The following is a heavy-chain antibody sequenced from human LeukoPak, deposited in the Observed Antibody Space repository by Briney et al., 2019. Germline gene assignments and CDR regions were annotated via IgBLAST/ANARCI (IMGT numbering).Heavy chain of an antibody. V-gene: IGHV1-69*05. CDR2: IIPIFGTA. CDR1: GGTFSSYA. Sequence: GASVKVYCKASGGTFSSYAISWVRQAPGQGLEWMGGIIPIFGTANYAQKFQGRVTITTDESTSTAYMELSSLRSEDTAVYYCARGPDIAAAGTARYNWFDPWGQGTLVTVSS. CDR3: ARGPDIAAAGTARYNWFDP. D-gene: IGHD6-13*01. J-gene: IGHJ5*02.